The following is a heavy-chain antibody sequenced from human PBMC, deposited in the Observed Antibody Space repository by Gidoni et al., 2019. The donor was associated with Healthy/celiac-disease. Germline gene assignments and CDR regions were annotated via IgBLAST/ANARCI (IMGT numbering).Heavy chain of an antibody. CDR2: INPNSGGT. V-gene: IGHV1-2*02. J-gene: IGHJ4*02. CDR1: GYPFTGHY. CDR3: ARAMAVAGDY. D-gene: IGHD6-19*01. Sequence: QVQLVQSGAEVKKPGASVKVSCKASGYPFTGHYMHWVRQAPGQGLEWMGWINPNSGGTNDAQKFQGRVTMTRDTSISTAYMELSRLRSDDTAVYYCARAMAVAGDYWGQGTLVTVSS.